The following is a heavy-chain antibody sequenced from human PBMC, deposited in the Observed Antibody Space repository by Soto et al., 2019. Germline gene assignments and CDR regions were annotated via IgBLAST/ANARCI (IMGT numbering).Heavy chain of an antibody. V-gene: IGHV1-3*01. J-gene: IGHJ4*02. CDR2: INAGNGNT. CDR1: GYTFTSYA. CDR3: ARAWVVVTAPDY. Sequence: GASVKVSCKASGYTFTSYAMHWVRQAPGQRLEWMGWINAGNGNTKYSQNFQGRVTITRDTSASTAYMELSSLRSEDTAVYYCARAWVVVTAPDYWGQGTLVTVSS. D-gene: IGHD2-21*02.